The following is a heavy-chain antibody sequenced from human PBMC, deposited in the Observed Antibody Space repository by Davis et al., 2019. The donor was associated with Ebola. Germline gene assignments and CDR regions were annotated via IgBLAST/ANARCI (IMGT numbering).Heavy chain of an antibody. CDR3: VRDPALVVTGGGWFFGL. CDR1: GFTFRSYT. D-gene: IGHD2-21*02. CDR2: ISSDSETI. V-gene: IGHV3-21*01. Sequence: GGSLRLSCAASGFTFRSYTMNWVRQAAGKGLEWVSSISSDSETIVYADSVKGRFTITRDNAKNALYLQMDTLRAEDTAVYYCVRDPALVVTGGGWFFGLWGRGTLVTVSS. J-gene: IGHJ2*01.